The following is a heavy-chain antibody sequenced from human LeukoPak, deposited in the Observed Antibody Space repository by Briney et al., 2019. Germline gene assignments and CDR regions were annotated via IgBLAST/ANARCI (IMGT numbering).Heavy chain of an antibody. CDR3: ARDTAMAY. D-gene: IGHD5-18*01. J-gene: IGHJ4*02. V-gene: IGHV3-66*02. CDR1: GFTVSSNY. Sequence: LTGGSLRLSCAAFGFTVSSNYMRWVRQAPGKGLEWVSVIYSGGGTNYADSVKDRFTISRDNSKNTLYLQMNSLRAEDTAVYYCARDTAMAYWGQGTLVTVSS. CDR2: IYSGGGT.